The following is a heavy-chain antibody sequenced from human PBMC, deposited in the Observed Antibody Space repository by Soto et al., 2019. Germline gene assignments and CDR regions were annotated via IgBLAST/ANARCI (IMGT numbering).Heavy chain of an antibody. D-gene: IGHD3-16*02. CDR2: ISYDGSNK. CDR3: AKAAEVGELSLVSAFDI. J-gene: IGHJ3*02. CDR1: GFTFSSYG. Sequence: QVQLVESGGGVVQPGRSLRLSCAASGFTFSSYGMHWVRQAPGKGLEWVAVISYDGSNKYYADSVKGRFTISRDNSKNTLYLQMYSLRAEDTAVYYCAKAAEVGELSLVSAFDIWGQGTMVTVSS. V-gene: IGHV3-30*18.